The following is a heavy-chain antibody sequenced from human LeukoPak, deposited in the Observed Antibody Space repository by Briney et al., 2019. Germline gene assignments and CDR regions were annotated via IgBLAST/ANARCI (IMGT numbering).Heavy chain of an antibody. Sequence: GGSLRLSCAASGFTFSSYAMSWVRQAPGKGLEWVSAISGSGGSTYYADSVKGWFTISRDNSKNTLYLQMNSLRAEDTAVYYCAKASAMIVVVSKHFDYWGQGTLVTVSS. D-gene: IGHD3-22*01. CDR3: AKASAMIVVVSKHFDY. J-gene: IGHJ4*02. CDR1: GFTFSSYA. CDR2: ISGSGGST. V-gene: IGHV3-23*01.